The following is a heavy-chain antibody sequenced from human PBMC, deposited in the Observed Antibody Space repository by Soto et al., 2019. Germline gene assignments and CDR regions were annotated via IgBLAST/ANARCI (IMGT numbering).Heavy chain of an antibody. CDR1: GFTLSSYG. D-gene: IGHD5-18*01. Sequence: QVQLVESGGGVVQPGRSLRLSCAASGFTLSSYGMHWVRQAPGTGLEWVAVISYDGSNKYYADSVKGLFTISRDNSKNRLYLQMNRLRAEERVVYYCLTDTDTDYWCQVPLVIVSS. J-gene: IGHJ4*02. CDR2: ISYDGSNK. V-gene: IGHV3-30*03. CDR3: LTDTDTDY.